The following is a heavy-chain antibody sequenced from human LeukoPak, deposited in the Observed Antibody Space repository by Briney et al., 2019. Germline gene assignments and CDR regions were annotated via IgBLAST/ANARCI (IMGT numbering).Heavy chain of an antibody. J-gene: IGHJ6*03. CDR2: IYYSGST. V-gene: IGHV4-39*07. CDR1: GGSISSSSYY. CDR3: ARVINGYRSGPWEWDYYQYMDV. D-gene: IGHD3-22*01. Sequence: SETLSLTCTVSGGSISSSSYYWGWIRQPPGKGLEWIGSIYYSGSTYYNPSLKSRVTISVDTSKNQFSLKLSSVTAADTAVYYCARVINGYRSGPWEWDYYQYMDVWGIGATVTVSS.